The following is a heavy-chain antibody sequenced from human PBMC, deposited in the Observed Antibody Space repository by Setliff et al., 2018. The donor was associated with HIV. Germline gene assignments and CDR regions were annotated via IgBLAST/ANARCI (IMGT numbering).Heavy chain of an antibody. CDR2: IYSTGHT. V-gene: IGHV4-38-2*02. J-gene: IGHJ4*02. CDR1: GYSITNGNY. CDR3: ARDRALRFSKSPSFNYFDV. Sequence: SETLSLTCLVFGYSITNGNYWAWIRQSPGKGLEWIGSIYSTGHTYYNPSHKSRLTMSVDTAKNRFSLKLTSVTAADTAVYYCARDRALRFSKSPSFNYFDVWGQGALVTVS. D-gene: IGHD3-10*01.